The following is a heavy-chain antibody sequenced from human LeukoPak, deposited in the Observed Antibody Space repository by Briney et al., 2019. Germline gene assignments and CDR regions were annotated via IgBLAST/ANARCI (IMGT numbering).Heavy chain of an antibody. D-gene: IGHD3-22*01. Sequence: SETLSLTCAVSGYSISSGYYWGWIRQPPGKGLEWIGSIYHSGSTYYNPSLKSRVTISVDTSKNQFSLKLSSVTAADTAVYYCARDAGPEIGPYYSRWFDPWGQGTLVTVSS. CDR3: ARDAGPEIGPYYSRWFDP. J-gene: IGHJ5*02. CDR1: GYSISSGYY. V-gene: IGHV4-38-2*01. CDR2: IYHSGST.